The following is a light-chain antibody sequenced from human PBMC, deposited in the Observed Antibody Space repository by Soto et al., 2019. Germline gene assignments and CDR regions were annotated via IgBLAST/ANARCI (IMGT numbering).Light chain of an antibody. CDR3: QQYNGWPS. V-gene: IGKV3-15*01. Sequence: ELVLTQCPATLSVSPGERATLSCRASQSVSSNLAWYQQKPGQAPSLLIYGASTRATGVPARFSGSGSGTEFTPTIGSLMSDDSAVYYCQQYNGWPSSGQ. CDR2: GAS. CDR1: QSVSSN. J-gene: IGKJ1*01.